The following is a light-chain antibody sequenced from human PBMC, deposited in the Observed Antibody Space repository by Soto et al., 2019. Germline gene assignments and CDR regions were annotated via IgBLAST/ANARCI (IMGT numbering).Light chain of an antibody. CDR2: GAS. V-gene: IGKV3-20*01. Sequence: EIVMTQSPATLSVSPGERATLSCRASQSVNIYLAWYQQKPGQAPRLLIYGASSRATGIPDRFSGSGSGTDFTLTISRLEPEDFAVYYCQQYGSSPPLTFGGGTKVDI. J-gene: IGKJ4*01. CDR1: QSVNIY. CDR3: QQYGSSPPLT.